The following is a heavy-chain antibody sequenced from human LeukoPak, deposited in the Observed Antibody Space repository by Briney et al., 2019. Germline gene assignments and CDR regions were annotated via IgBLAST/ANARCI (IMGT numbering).Heavy chain of an antibody. CDR1: GCTFSSYA. CDR3: ARAPRYCNSTSWVFDY. V-gene: IGHV1-69*13. Sequence: AAVTVTCQASGCTFSSYAIRWLRQAPAQGLEWMGGIIPMFGTANYAQKFHGRGTITADESTSPAYQELSSLRAEDTAEYCGARAPRYCNSTSWVFDYWGQGTLVTVSS. J-gene: IGHJ4*02. D-gene: IGHD2-2*01. CDR2: IIPMFGTA.